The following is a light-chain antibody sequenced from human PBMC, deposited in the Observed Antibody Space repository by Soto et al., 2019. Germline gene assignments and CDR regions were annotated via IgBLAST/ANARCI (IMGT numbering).Light chain of an antibody. V-gene: IGKV3-20*01. J-gene: IGKJ4*01. Sequence: EIVLTQSPDTLSLSPGERATLSCRASQSVGASFLAWYRQKPGQAPRLLIYRTSTRATGIPDRFTGSEYGTDFTLTISSVAPEDFAAYYCKQYDDSPLSVGGATKME. CDR1: QSVGASF. CDR3: KQYDDSPLS. CDR2: RTS.